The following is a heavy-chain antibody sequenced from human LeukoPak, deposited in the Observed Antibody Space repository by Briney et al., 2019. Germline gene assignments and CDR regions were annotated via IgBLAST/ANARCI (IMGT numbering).Heavy chain of an antibody. V-gene: IGHV3-33*01. CDR1: GFTFSSFG. J-gene: IGHJ4*02. CDR3: ARGCGGGPGCYILDY. CDR2: IWSDESNE. Sequence: PGGSLRLSCAASGFTFSSFGMHWVRQAPGKGLEWVAIIWSDESNEVYIESVKGRFTISRDNSKNTLYLHMNSLRGEDTAMYFCARGCGGGPGCYILDYWGQGTLVTVSS. D-gene: IGHD2-15*01.